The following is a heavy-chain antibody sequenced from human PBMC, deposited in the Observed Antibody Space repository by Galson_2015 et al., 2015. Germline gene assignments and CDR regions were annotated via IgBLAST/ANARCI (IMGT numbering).Heavy chain of an antibody. CDR3: ARWDGYSYGYGRIDY. D-gene: IGHD5-18*01. J-gene: IGHJ4*02. Sequence: ETLSLTCTVSGGSISSSSYYWGWIRQPPGKELEWIGSIYYSGSTYYNPSLKSRVTISVDTSKNQFSLKLSSVTAADTAVYYCARWDGYSYGYGRIDYWGQGTLVTVSS. V-gene: IGHV4-39*01. CDR2: IYYSGST. CDR1: GGSISSSSYY.